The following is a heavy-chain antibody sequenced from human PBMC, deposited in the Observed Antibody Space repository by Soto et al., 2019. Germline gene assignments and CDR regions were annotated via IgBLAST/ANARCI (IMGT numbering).Heavy chain of an antibody. V-gene: IGHV1-69*01. CDR1: GGTFSSYA. Sequence: QVQLVQSGAEVKKPGSSVKVSCKASGGTFSSYAISWVRQAPGQGLEWMGGIIPIFGTANYAQKFQGRVTITADESTSTAYMELSSLRAEDTAVYYCARSRDDYGDPPDWFDPWGQGTLVTVSS. CDR3: ARSRDDYGDPPDWFDP. CDR2: IIPIFGTA. J-gene: IGHJ5*02. D-gene: IGHD4-17*01.